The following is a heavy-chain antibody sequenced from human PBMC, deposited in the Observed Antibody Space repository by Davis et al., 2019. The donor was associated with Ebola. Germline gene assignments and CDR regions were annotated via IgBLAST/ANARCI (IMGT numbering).Heavy chain of an antibody. V-gene: IGHV1-18*01. Sequence: ASVKVSCKASGYIFTTYAMHWVRQAPGQGLEWMGWISAYNGNTNYAQRFQDRVTMTTDTSTNTAYMEVRGLRSDDTAVYYCARDGSVASIELDYWGQGTLVTVSS. CDR1: GYIFTTYA. CDR2: ISAYNGNT. D-gene: IGHD6-19*01. CDR3: ARDGSVASIELDY. J-gene: IGHJ4*02.